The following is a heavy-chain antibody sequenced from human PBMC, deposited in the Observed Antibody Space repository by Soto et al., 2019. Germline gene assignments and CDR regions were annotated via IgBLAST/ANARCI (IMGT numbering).Heavy chain of an antibody. J-gene: IGHJ6*02. D-gene: IGHD6-6*01. CDR3: ARAPWSSSSFYDYGMDV. V-gene: IGHV1-69*13. Sequence: SVKVSCKASGGTFSSYAISWVRQAPGQGLEWMGGSIPIFGTANYAQKCQGRVTITADESTSTADMELSSLRSEDTAVYYCARAPWSSSSFYDYGMDVWGQGTTVTVSS. CDR1: GGTFSSYA. CDR2: SIPIFGTA.